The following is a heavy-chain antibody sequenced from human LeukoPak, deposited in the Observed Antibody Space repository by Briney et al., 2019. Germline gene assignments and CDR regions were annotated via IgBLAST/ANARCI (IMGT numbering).Heavy chain of an antibody. Sequence: PSETLSLTCAVYGGSFSGYYWSWIRQPPGKGLEWIGEINHSGSTNYNPSLKSRVTISVDTSKNQFSLKLSSVTAADTAVHYCAQSPAYYYDSSGYSRVDYWGQGTLVTVSS. D-gene: IGHD3-22*01. J-gene: IGHJ4*02. CDR2: INHSGST. CDR1: GGSFSGYY. CDR3: AQSPAYYYDSSGYSRVDY. V-gene: IGHV4-34*01.